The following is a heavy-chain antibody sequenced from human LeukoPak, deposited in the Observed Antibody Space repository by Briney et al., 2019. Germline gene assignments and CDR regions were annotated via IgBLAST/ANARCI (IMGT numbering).Heavy chain of an antibody. J-gene: IGHJ3*02. D-gene: IGHD3-16*01. Sequence: PGGSLRLSCAASGFXFSSYAMSWVRQAPGKGLEWVSTIGGNGGSTYYADSVKGRFTISRDNAENTLYLQMNSLRDEDTAVYYCARDWGWPRGAFDIWGQGTMVTVSS. CDR2: IGGNGGST. CDR3: ARDWGWPRGAFDI. V-gene: IGHV3-23*01. CDR1: GFXFSSYA.